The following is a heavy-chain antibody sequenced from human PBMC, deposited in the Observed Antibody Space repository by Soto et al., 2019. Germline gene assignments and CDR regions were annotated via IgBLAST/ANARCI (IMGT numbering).Heavy chain of an antibody. CDR3: ARGDGVDYYGSGSYYYYYGMDV. CDR2: INPSGGST. J-gene: IGHJ6*02. D-gene: IGHD3-10*01. V-gene: IGHV1-46*01. Sequence: ASVNVSCKASGYTFTSYYMHWVRQAPGQWLEWMGIINPSGGSTSYAQKFQGRVTMTRDTSTSTVYMELSSLRSEDTAVYYCARGDGVDYYGSGSYYYYYGMDVWGQGTTVTVSS. CDR1: GYTFTSYY.